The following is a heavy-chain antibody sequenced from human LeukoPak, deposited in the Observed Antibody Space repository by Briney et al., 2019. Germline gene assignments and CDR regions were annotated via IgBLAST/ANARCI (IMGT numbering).Heavy chain of an antibody. CDR1: GYSISSGYY. D-gene: IGHD2-15*01. Sequence: PSETLSLTCAVSGYSISSGYYWGWIRQPPGKGLEWIGSIYHSGSTYYNPSLKSRVTISVDTSKNQFSLKLSSVTAADTAVYYCANRVCGGGSCYPGYFDYWGQGTLVTVSS. J-gene: IGHJ4*02. CDR2: IYHSGST. CDR3: ANRVCGGGSCYPGYFDY. V-gene: IGHV4-38-2*01.